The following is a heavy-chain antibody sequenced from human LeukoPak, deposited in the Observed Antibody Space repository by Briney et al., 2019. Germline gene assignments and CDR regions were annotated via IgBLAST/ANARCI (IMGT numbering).Heavy chain of an antibody. V-gene: IGHV3-23*01. Sequence: PGGSLRLSCAASGLTFSTYAMSWVRQAPGKGLEWVSAISGSGGSTYYADSVKGRFTISRDNSKNTLFLQMNSLRADDTALYYCAKCGHLGHYFDYWGQGILVTVSP. D-gene: IGHD2-21*01. CDR1: GLTFSTYA. CDR3: AKCGHLGHYFDY. J-gene: IGHJ4*02. CDR2: ISGSGGST.